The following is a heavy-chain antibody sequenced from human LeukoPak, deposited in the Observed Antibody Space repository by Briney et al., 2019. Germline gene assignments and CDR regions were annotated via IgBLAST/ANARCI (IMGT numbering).Heavy chain of an antibody. Sequence: PGGSLRLSCAASGFTFSNAWMNWVRQAPGKGLEWVGRIKSKSVGGTTDYAAPVKGRFTISRDDSKNTLNLQMNSLKKEDTAVYYCTTCGGDCYLNYWSQGALVTVSS. CDR1: GFTFSNAW. CDR3: TTCGGDCYLNY. V-gene: IGHV3-15*07. J-gene: IGHJ4*02. D-gene: IGHD2-21*02. CDR2: IKSKSVGGTT.